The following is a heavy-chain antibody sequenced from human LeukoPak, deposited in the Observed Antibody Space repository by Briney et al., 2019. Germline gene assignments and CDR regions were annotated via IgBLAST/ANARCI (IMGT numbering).Heavy chain of an antibody. V-gene: IGHV4-39*01. CDR1: GGSISSSSYY. Sequence: PSETLSLTCTVSGGSISSSSYYWGWIRQPPGKGLEWIGSIYYSGSTYYNPSLKSRVTISVDTSKNQFSLKLSSVTAADTAVYYCARQVFVIVPAALLDAFDIWGQGTMVTVSS. D-gene: IGHD2-2*01. J-gene: IGHJ3*02. CDR3: ARQVFVIVPAALLDAFDI. CDR2: IYYSGST.